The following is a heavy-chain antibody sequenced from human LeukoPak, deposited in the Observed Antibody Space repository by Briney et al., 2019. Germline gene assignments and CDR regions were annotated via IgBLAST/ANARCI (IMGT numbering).Heavy chain of an antibody. CDR2: ISAYNGDT. V-gene: IGHV1-18*01. Sequence: ASVKVSCKAAGYTFVSHGISWVRLAPGQGLEWMGWISAYNGDTKYAQKFQARVTMTTDTSTSTAYMELRTLRSDDTAVYYCARRAGIAAAGYYYYGMDVWGQGTTVTVSS. CDR3: ARRAGIAAAGYYYYGMDV. J-gene: IGHJ6*02. D-gene: IGHD6-13*01. CDR1: GYTFVSHG.